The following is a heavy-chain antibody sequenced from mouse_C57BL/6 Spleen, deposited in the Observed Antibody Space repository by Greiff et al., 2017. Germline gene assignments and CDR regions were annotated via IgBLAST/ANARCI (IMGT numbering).Heavy chain of an antibody. CDR3: ARSYGSSFRLAY. CDR1: GFTFTDYY. J-gene: IGHJ3*01. V-gene: IGHV7-3*01. D-gene: IGHD1-1*01. CDR2: IRNKANGYTT. Sequence: EVNVVESGGGLVQPGGSLSLSCAASGFTFTDYYMSWVRQPPGKALEWLGFIRNKANGYTTEYSASVKGRFTISRDNSQSILYLQMNALRAEDSATYYCARSYGSSFRLAYWGQGTLVTVSA.